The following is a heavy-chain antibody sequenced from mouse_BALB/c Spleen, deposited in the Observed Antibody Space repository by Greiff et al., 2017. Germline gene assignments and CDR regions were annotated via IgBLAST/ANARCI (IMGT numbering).Heavy chain of an antibody. CDR1: GYTFTSYW. Sequence: VKLQESGAELARPGASVKLSCKASGYTFTSYWMQWVKQRPGQGLEWIGAIYPGDGDTRYTQKFKGKATLTADKSSSTAYMQLSSLASEDSAVYYCAREGIPGPIDYWGQGTTLTVSS. V-gene: IGHV1-87*01. CDR3: AREGIPGPIDY. J-gene: IGHJ2*01. D-gene: IGHD4-1*01. CDR2: IYPGDGDT.